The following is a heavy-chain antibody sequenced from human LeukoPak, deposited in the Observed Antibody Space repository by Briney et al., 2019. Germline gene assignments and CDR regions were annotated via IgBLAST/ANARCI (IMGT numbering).Heavy chain of an antibody. CDR2: ISSNGGST. Sequence: PGGSLRLSCAASGFTFSSYAMHWVRQAPGKGLESVSAISSNGGSTYYANSVKGRFTISRDNSKNTLYLQMGSLRAEDMAVYYCARTYYDILTGYPFDYWGQGTLVTVSS. V-gene: IGHV3-64*01. CDR3: ARTYYDILTGYPFDY. D-gene: IGHD3-9*01. CDR1: GFTFSSYA. J-gene: IGHJ4*02.